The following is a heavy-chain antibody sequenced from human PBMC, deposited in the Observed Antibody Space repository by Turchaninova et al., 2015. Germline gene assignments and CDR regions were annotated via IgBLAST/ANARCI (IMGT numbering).Heavy chain of an antibody. J-gene: IGHJ4*02. Sequence: QVQLVQSGSELKKPGASVKVSCKASGYTFTSYAMIWVGQAPGQGLEWMGRINTNTGNQTYAQGFTGRFVFSLDPSGSTSYLQISSLKAEDPAVYYCARVTTIFVVNIRGDYWGQGTLVTVSS. CDR3: ARVTTIFVVNIRGDY. CDR1: GYTFTSYA. D-gene: IGHD3-3*01. CDR2: INTNTGNQ. V-gene: IGHV7-4-1*02.